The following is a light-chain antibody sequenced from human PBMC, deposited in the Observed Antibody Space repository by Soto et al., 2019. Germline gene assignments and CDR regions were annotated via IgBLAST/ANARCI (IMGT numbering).Light chain of an antibody. J-gene: IGLJ2*01. V-gene: IGLV2-14*01. CDR3: SSDTSTSAVL. CDR2: EVS. CDR1: SSDVGGYNY. Sequence: QSVLTQPASVSGSPGQSITISCTGTSSDVGGYNYVSWYQQHPGKAPKLMIYEVSNRPSGVSNRFSGSKSGNTASLTISELQAEDEADYYCSSDTSTSAVLFGGGTKVTVL.